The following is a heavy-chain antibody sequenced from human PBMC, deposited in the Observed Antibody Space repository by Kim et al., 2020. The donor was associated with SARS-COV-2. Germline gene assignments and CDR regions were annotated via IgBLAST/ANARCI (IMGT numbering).Heavy chain of an antibody. Sequence: SETLSLTCAVYGGSFSGYYWSWIRQPPGKGLEWIGEINHSGSTNYNPSLKSRVTISVDTSKNQFSLKLSSVTAADTAVYYCARAPGIVASLHYFDYWGQGTLVTVSS. CDR2: INHSGST. CDR3: ARAPGIVASLHYFDY. CDR1: GGSFSGYY. D-gene: IGHD5-12*01. J-gene: IGHJ4*02. V-gene: IGHV4-34*01.